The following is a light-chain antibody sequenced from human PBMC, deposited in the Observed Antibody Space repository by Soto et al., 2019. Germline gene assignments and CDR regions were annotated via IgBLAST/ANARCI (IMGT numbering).Light chain of an antibody. Sequence: IQMTQSPSSLSASVGDRVTITCRASQIISNILNWYQQKPGKAPKLLIYAASTLQTGVPSRFSGSGSGTDFTLTISRLEPEDFAVYYCQQYGGSPRTFGQGTKVDI. V-gene: IGKV1-39*01. CDR1: QIISNI. CDR2: AAS. CDR3: QQYGGSPRT. J-gene: IGKJ1*01.